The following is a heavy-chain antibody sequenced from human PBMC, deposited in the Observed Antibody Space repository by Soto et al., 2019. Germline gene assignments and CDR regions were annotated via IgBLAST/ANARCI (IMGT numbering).Heavy chain of an antibody. D-gene: IGHD3-10*01. Sequence: EVLLLQSGGGLIQPGGSLRLSCAASGFSFSSYAMNWVRQAPGKGLEWVSVISGSGDRISFADSVKGRFNISRDKSESTVSLQMNSLRVEDTAVYYCARSVWFGEVRGAFDVWGQGTIVSVSS. CDR1: GFSFSSYA. J-gene: IGHJ3*01. V-gene: IGHV3-23*01. CDR2: ISGSGDRI. CDR3: ARSVWFGEVRGAFDV.